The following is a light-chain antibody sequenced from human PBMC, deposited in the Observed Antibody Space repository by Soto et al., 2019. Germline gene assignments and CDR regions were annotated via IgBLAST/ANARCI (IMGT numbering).Light chain of an antibody. J-gene: IGKJ1*01. CDR2: KAS. CDR1: QRIXSR. Sequence: ILMTQSASTLSASVGDSVTITCRASQRIXSRFAWYQTKPGKAPKLLSSKASSLESGVPSRFRGSGSGKEFTLTISSLQPDDFSYYYCQQYKRYTTWTFGQGTKVDI. V-gene: IGKV1-5*03. CDR3: QQYKRYTTWT.